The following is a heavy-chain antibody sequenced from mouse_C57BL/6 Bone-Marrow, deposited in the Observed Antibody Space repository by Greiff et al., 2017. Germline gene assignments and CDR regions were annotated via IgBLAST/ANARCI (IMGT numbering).Heavy chain of an antibody. CDR2: IYPGDGDT. V-gene: IGHV1-80*01. Sequence: VQRVESGAELAKPGASVKLSCKASGYAFSSYWMNWVKQRPGKSLEWIGQIYPGDGDTNYNGKFKGKATLTADKSSSTAYMQLSSLTSYDSAFYYCARGAYWCQGTLVTVSA. CDR3: ARGAY. J-gene: IGHJ3*01. CDR1: GYAFSSYW.